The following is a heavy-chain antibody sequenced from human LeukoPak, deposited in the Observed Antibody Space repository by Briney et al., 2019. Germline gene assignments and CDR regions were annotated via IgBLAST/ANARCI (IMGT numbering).Heavy chain of an antibody. CDR2: ISPYNGNT. D-gene: IGHD1-26*01. CDR1: GYTFISYG. V-gene: IGHV1-18*01. CDR3: ARKVGATDY. J-gene: IGHJ4*02. Sequence: GASVKVSCKASGYTFISYGISWVRQAPGQGLEWMGWISPYNGNTNYAQKFQGRVTVTTDTSTSKAYLELRSLRSDDTAVYYCARKVGATDYWGQGTLVTVSS.